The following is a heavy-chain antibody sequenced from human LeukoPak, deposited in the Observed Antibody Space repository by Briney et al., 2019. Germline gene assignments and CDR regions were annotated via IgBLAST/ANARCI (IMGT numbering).Heavy chain of an antibody. D-gene: IGHD4-17*01. J-gene: IGHJ4*02. CDR3: ARGGSYGDYVFDY. V-gene: IGHV4-30-2*01. CDR2: IYHSGST. CDR1: CGSTISGGFS. Sequence: PSETPSLTSAVSCGSTISGGFSWGWVPPPPRQGPGVIGYIYHSGSTYYNPSLKSRVTISVDRSKNQFSLKLSSVTAADTAVYYCARGGSYGDYVFDYWGQGTLVTVSS.